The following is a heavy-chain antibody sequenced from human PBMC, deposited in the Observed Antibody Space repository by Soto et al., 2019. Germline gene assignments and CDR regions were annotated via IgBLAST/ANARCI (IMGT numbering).Heavy chain of an antibody. J-gene: IGHJ6*02. CDR2: ISYDGSNK. D-gene: IGHD5-18*01. CDR3: ARYLYDLVDTAMLTTGGMDV. CDR1: GFTFSSYA. V-gene: IGHV3-30-3*01. Sequence: PGGSLRLSCAASGFTFSSYAMHWVRQAPGKGLEWVAVISYDGSNKYYADSVKVRFTISRDNSKNTLYLQMNSLRAEDTAVYYCARYLYDLVDTAMLTTGGMDVWGQGTTVTVSS.